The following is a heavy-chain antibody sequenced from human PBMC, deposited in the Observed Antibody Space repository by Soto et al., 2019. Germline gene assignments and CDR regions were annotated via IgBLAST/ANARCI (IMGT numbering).Heavy chain of an antibody. CDR1: GFRFSSYG. D-gene: IGHD1-26*01. J-gene: IGHJ4*02. V-gene: IGHV3-21*01. CDR3: TRVLLGGYYGSDFDF. CDR2: ISSGSSFI. Sequence: EVLLVGSGGGPVKPGGSLRLSCTASGFRFSSYGMNWVRQAPGKGLEWVSSISSGSSFIYYADSVKGRFTISRDNAKNALYLHMNSLRADDTAIYYCTRVLLGGYYGSDFDFWGQGTQVTVSS.